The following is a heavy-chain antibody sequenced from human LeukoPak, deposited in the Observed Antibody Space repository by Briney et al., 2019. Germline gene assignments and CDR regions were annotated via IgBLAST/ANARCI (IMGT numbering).Heavy chain of an antibody. CDR1: GGTFSSYA. V-gene: IGHV1-69*13. CDR2: IIPIFGTA. D-gene: IGHD6-13*01. CDR3: ARGAGYSSSWYSYYYYYMDV. Sequence: SVTVSCKASGGTFSSYAISWVRQAPGQGLEWMGGIIPIFGTANYAQKFQGRVTITADESTSTAYMELSSLRSEDTAVYYCARGAGYSSSWYSYYYYYMDVWGKGTTVTVSS. J-gene: IGHJ6*03.